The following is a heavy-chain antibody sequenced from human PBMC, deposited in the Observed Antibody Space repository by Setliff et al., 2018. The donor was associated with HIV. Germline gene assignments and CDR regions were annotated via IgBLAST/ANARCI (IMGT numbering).Heavy chain of an antibody. CDR3: ARVPEVPISGLITSWGAFDF. CDR1: GNNIDRYG. J-gene: IGHJ3*01. V-gene: IGHV1-69*13. D-gene: IGHD2-2*01. Sequence: SVKVSCKTFGNNIDRYGISWVRQAPGQGLEWMGGTIPMFRASNFAQNFQGRVTFTADDSTTTVYMEISSLRFEDTAIYYCARVPEVPISGLITSWGAFDFWGQGTMVTVSS. CDR2: TIPMFRAS.